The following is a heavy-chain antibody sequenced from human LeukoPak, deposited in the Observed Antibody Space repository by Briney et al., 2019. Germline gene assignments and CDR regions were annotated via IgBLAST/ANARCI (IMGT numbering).Heavy chain of an antibody. CDR1: VYTLTRYT. D-gene: IGHD3-10*01. V-gene: IGHV1-46*01. Sequence: ASVKVSCKSSVYTLTRYTMHCVRQPPARGRECMGIIHSRSGSTSYSQKFQGRHTVTTDTSTSTLYIAESSQRSEDTPVYYCARGHGSGSTIYFDPWGQGTLVTVSS. CDR2: IHSRSGST. J-gene: IGHJ5*02. CDR3: ARGHGSGSTIYFDP.